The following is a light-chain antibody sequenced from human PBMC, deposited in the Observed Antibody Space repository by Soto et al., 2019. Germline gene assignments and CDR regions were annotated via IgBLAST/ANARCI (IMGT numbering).Light chain of an antibody. Sequence: EIVLTQSPDTLSLSPGERATLSCRASQSVSSYLAWYQQKPGQAPRLLIYDASNRATGIPARFSGSGSGTDFTLTISSLEPEDFAVYYCQQRSNWPITFGQGQRLEIK. V-gene: IGKV3-11*01. CDR2: DAS. CDR1: QSVSSY. CDR3: QQRSNWPIT. J-gene: IGKJ5*01.